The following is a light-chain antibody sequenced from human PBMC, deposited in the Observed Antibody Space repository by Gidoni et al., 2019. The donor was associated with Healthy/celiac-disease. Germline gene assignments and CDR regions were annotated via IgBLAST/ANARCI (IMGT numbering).Light chain of an antibody. J-gene: IGLJ2*01. CDR1: SPNIGNNY. CDR2: DNN. V-gene: IGLV1-51*01. Sequence: QSVLTQPPSVSPAPGQKVTISCSGSSPNIGNNYVSWYQQLPGTAPKLLIYDNNKRPSGIPDRFSGSKSGTSATLGITGLQTGDEADYYCGTWDSSLSAVVFGGGTKLTVL. CDR3: GTWDSSLSAVV.